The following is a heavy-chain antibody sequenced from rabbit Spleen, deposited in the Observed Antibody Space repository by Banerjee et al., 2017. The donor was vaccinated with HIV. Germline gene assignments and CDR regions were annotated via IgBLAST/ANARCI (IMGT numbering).Heavy chain of an antibody. CDR3: ARGSATMTMVITGYYLSL. D-gene: IGHD2-1*01. CDR2: AYAGSSGGT. CDR1: GFSFISGYD. J-gene: IGHJ4*01. Sequence: QSLVESGGDLVKPGASLPLTCTTSGFSFISGYDMCWVRRAPGRGLEGVACAYAGSSGGTYSATWAKGRFTISKTSSTTVTLQMTSLTAADTATYFCARGSATMTMVITGYYLSLWGPGTLVTVS. V-gene: IGHV1S40*01.